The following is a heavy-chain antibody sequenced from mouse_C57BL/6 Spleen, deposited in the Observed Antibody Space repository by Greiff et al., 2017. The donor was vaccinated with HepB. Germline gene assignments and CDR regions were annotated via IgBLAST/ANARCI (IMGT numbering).Heavy chain of an antibody. CDR2: ISSGGSYT. V-gene: IGHV5-6*01. CDR1: GFTFSSYG. Sequence: VQLQQSGGDLVKPGGSLKLSCAASGFTFSSYGMSWVRQTPDKRLEWVATISSGGSYTYYPDSVKGRFTISRDNAKNTLYLKMSRLKPEDTAMYSAACSFERSGYVLYAMDYWGQGTSVTVSS. J-gene: IGHJ4*01. CDR3: ACSFERSGYVLYAMDY. D-gene: IGHD3-2*02.